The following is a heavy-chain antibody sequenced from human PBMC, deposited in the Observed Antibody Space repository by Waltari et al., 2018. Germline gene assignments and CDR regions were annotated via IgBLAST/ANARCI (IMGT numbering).Heavy chain of an antibody. CDR1: GFTFSSSG. Sequence: QVQLVESGGGVVQPGRSLRLSCAASGFTFSSSGMHWVRQTPGRGLEVVAVISSDGSRKSYADSVKGRFSSSRDNSKNSLSLEMNSLRPEDTAVYYCASCTGGNCYYYGFDVWGQGTTVTVSS. D-gene: IGHD2-8*02. CDR2: ISSDGSRK. CDR3: ASCTGGNCYYYGFDV. V-gene: IGHV3-30*03. J-gene: IGHJ6*02.